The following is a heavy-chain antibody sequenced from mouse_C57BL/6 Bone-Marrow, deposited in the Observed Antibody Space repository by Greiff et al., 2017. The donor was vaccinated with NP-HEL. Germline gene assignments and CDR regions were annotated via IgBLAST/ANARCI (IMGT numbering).Heavy chain of an antibody. CDR3: AGITTVVATYWYFDV. Sequence: EVQGVESGGGLVKPGGSLKLSCAASGFTFSDYGMHWVRQAPEKGLEWVAYISSGSSTIYYADTVKGRFTISRDNDKNTLFLQMTSLRSEDTAMYYCAGITTVVATYWYFDVWGTGTTVTVSS. J-gene: IGHJ1*03. CDR2: ISSGSSTI. D-gene: IGHD1-1*01. V-gene: IGHV5-17*01. CDR1: GFTFSDYG.